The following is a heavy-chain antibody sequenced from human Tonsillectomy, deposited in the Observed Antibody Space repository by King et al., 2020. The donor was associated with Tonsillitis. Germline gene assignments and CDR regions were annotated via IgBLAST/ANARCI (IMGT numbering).Heavy chain of an antibody. Sequence: VQLVESGGGLVQPGGSLRLSCAASGFTFSSYEMNWVRQAPGKGLEWVSYISSSGSTIYYADAVKGRFTISRVNAKNSLYLQMNSLRAEDTAVYYCAREGIDYYDSSGYYRVDAFDIWGQGTMVTVSS. CDR3: AREGIDYYDSSGYYRVDAFDI. CDR1: GFTFSSYE. D-gene: IGHD3-22*01. V-gene: IGHV3-48*03. J-gene: IGHJ3*02. CDR2: ISSSGSTI.